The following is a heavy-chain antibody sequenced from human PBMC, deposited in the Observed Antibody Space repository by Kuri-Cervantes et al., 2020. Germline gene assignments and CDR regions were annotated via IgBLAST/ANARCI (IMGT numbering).Heavy chain of an antibody. CDR3: ARDLQTLPAP. CDR1: GYTFTSYD. V-gene: IGHV1-8*01. Sequence: ASVKVSCKTSGYTFTSYDINWLRQATGQGLEWMGWMNPNTGDTGYAQKFQGRVTMTWNTSINTAYMELSSLRSEDTAVYYCARDLQTLPAPWGQGTLVTVSS. CDR2: MNPNTGDT. J-gene: IGHJ5*02.